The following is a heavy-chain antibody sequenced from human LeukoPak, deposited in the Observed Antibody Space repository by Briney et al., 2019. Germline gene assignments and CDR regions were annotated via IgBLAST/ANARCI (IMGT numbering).Heavy chain of an antibody. V-gene: IGHV4-59*12. CDR2: IYYSGST. CDR1: GVSISSYY. Sequence: PSETLTLTCTVSGVSISSYYLSWIRQPPGKGLEWVGYIYYSGSTNYYPSLKSRVTISVDTYKNQFFLQLSSVTAADTAVYYCARRQDPRYYYDNQAIDYWGQGTLVTVSS. J-gene: IGHJ4*02. D-gene: IGHD3-22*01. CDR3: ARRQDPRYYYDNQAIDY.